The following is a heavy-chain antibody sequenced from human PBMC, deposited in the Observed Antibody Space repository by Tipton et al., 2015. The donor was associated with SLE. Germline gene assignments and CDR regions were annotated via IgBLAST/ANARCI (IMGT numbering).Heavy chain of an antibody. Sequence: TLSLTCTVSGGSISTYYWNWIRQPPGKGLEWIGYIYYSGSTHYNPSLKSRVAISVDTSKNQFSLKLSSVTAADTAVYYCARLRKDYGDYDYWGQGTLVTVSS. D-gene: IGHD4-17*01. V-gene: IGHV4-59*01. CDR2: IYYSGST. CDR3: ARLRKDYGDYDY. CDR1: GGSISTYY. J-gene: IGHJ4*02.